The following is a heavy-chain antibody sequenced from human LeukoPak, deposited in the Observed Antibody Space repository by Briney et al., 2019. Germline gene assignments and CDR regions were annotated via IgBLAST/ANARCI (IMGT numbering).Heavy chain of an antibody. CDR2: INHSGST. CDR1: GGSFSGYY. J-gene: IGHJ4*02. D-gene: IGHD3-10*01. V-gene: IGHV4-34*01. Sequence: SETLSLTCAVYGGSFSGYYWGWIRQPPGKGLEWIGEINHSGSTNYNPSLKSRVTISVDTSKNQFSLKLSSVTAADTAVYYCARVTGGYFDYWGQGTLVTVSS. CDR3: ARVTGGYFDY.